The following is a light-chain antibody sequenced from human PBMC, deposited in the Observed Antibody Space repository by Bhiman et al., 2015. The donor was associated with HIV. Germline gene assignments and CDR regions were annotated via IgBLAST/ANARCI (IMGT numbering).Light chain of an antibody. J-gene: IGLJ1*01. CDR3: QSYDSTLSASV. CDR1: SSNIGNNY. CDR2: DNN. V-gene: IGLV1-51*01. Sequence: QSVLTQPPSVSAAPGQKVTISCSGSSSNIGNNYVSWYQQLPGAAPKLLIYDNNIRPSGIPERFSGSKSAASASLAITGLQIEDEADYYCQSYDSTLSASVFGTGTMVTAL.